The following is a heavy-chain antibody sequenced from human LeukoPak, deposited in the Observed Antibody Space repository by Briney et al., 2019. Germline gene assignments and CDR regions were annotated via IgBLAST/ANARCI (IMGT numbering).Heavy chain of an antibody. Sequence: GGSLRLSCAASGFTFSSYSMNWVRQAPGKGLEWVSSISGSSSYIYYADSVKGRFTISRDNAKNSLYLQMNSLRAEDTAVYYCARGTYYDILTGHPTNDAFDIWGQGTMVTVSS. J-gene: IGHJ3*02. D-gene: IGHD3-9*01. CDR1: GFTFSSYS. CDR3: ARGTYYDILTGHPTNDAFDI. V-gene: IGHV3-21*01. CDR2: ISGSSSYI.